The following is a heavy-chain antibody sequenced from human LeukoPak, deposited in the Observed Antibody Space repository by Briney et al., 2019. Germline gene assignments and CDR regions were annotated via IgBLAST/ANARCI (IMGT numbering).Heavy chain of an antibody. CDR2: IRGKASGATT. J-gene: IGHJ3*02. Sequence: PGGSLRLSCLGSGFSFGDFALSWFRQAPGKGLEWVGFIRGKASGATTEYAASVKGRFSISRDESKTIAYLQMNSLKPEDTAVYYCSRDKYGDYITAFDTWGQGTMVTVSS. D-gene: IGHD4-17*01. CDR1: GFSFGDFA. V-gene: IGHV3-49*03. CDR3: SRDKYGDYITAFDT.